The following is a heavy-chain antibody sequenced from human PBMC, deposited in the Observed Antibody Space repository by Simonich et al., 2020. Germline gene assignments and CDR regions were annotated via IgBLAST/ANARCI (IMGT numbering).Heavy chain of an antibody. CDR3: ARGGLYFDY. CDR1: GGSISSYY. D-gene: IGHD2-15*01. V-gene: IGHV4-59*01. CDR2: IYYSGST. Sequence: QVQLQESGPGLVKPSETLSLTCTVSGGSISSYYWSCIRPPPGKGLEWIGYIYYSGSTNYNPSLKSRVTISVDTSKNQFSLKLSSVTAADTAVYYCARGGLYFDYWGQGTLVTVSS. J-gene: IGHJ4*02.